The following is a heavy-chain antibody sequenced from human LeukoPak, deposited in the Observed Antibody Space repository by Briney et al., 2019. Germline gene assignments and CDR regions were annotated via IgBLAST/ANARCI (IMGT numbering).Heavy chain of an antibody. CDR3: ARSARDLYAFDT. CDR2: ISSSSTTI. Sequence: GGSLRLSCAASGFTFSSYSMNWVRQAPGKGLEWVSYISSSSTTIYYADSVKGRFTISGDNAKNSLYLQMNSLRDEDTAVYYCARSARDLYAFDTWGQGTMVTVSS. V-gene: IGHV3-48*02. J-gene: IGHJ3*02. CDR1: GFTFSSYS.